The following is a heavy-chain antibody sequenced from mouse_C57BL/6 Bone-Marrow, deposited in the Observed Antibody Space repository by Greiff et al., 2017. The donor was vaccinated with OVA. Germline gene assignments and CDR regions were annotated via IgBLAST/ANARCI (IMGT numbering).Heavy chain of an antibody. CDR2: IDPENGDT. J-gene: IGHJ3*01. D-gene: IGHD1-1*01. CDR3: TTYGSSPWFAY. Sequence: VQLQQSGAELVRPGASVKLSCTASGFNIKDDYMHWVKQRPEQGLEWIGWIDPENGDTEYGSKFQGKATITADTSSNTAYLQLSSLTSEDTAVYYCTTYGSSPWFAYWGQGTLVTVSA. CDR1: GFNIKDDY. V-gene: IGHV14-4*01.